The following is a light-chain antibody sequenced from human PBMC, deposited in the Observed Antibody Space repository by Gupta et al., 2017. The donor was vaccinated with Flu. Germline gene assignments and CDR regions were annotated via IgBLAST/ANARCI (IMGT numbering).Light chain of an antibody. CDR1: SSDVGGYDY. V-gene: IGLV2-14*01. J-gene: IGLJ1*01. CDR2: EVN. CDR3: TSYTSSITYV. Sequence: QSALTQPASVSGPPGQAITISSTGTSSDVGGYDYVSWYQQYPGKAPKLMIYEVNYRPSGVSNRFSGSKSGNTASLTISGLQAEDEADYYCTSYTSSITYVFGTGTKVTVL.